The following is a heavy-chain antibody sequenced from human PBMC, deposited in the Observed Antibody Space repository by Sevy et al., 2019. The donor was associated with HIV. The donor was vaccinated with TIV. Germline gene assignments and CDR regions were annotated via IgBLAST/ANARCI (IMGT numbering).Heavy chain of an antibody. CDR3: AKDEPRITIFGVVGIDY. CDR1: GFTFSSYA. CDR2: ISGSGGST. Sequence: GGSLRLSCAASGFTFSSYAMSWVRQAPGKGLEWVSAISGSGGSTYYADSVKGRFTISRDNSKNTLYLQMNSLRAEDTAVYYCAKDEPRITIFGVVGIDYWGQGTLVTVSS. D-gene: IGHD3-3*01. J-gene: IGHJ4*02. V-gene: IGHV3-23*01.